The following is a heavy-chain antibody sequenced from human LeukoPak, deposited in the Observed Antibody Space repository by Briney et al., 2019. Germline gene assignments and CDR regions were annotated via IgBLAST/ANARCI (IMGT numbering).Heavy chain of an antibody. CDR2: ISSSADNT. Sequence: GGSLRLSCAAFGFTFSNYAMSWVRQAPGKGLEWVSSISSSADNTYHADSVKGRFTISRDNSKNTLYLQMNSLRAEDTAVYYCAREYMVRGVSWGQGTLVTVS. V-gene: IGHV3-23*01. CDR1: GFTFSNYA. D-gene: IGHD3-10*01. J-gene: IGHJ4*02. CDR3: AREYMVRGVS.